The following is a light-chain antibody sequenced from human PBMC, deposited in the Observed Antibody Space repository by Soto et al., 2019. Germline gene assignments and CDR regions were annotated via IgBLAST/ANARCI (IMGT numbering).Light chain of an antibody. CDR1: QSVSSY. V-gene: IGKV3-11*01. Sequence: EIVLTQSPATLYLSPGERSTLSGRASQSVSSYLAWYQQKPGQAPRLLIYDASNRATGIPARFSGSGSGTDFTLTISSLEPEDFAVYDCQQRSNWPQTFGQGTKVDIK. J-gene: IGKJ1*01. CDR3: QQRSNWPQT. CDR2: DAS.